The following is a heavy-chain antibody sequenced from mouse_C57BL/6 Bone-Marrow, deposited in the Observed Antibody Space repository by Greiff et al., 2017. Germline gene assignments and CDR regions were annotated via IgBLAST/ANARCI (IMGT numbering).Heavy chain of an antibody. J-gene: IGHJ2*01. Sequence: QVQLQQPGAELVKPGASVKMSCKASGYTFTSYWITWVKQRPGQGLEWIGDIYPGSGSTNYNEKFKSKATLTVDTSSSTAYMQLSSLTSEDSAVYYCAREGYFYYDSIYYLDYWGQGTTLTVSS. CDR3: AREGYFYYDSIYYLDY. CDR1: GYTFTSYW. D-gene: IGHD2-4*01. V-gene: IGHV1-55*01. CDR2: IYPGSGST.